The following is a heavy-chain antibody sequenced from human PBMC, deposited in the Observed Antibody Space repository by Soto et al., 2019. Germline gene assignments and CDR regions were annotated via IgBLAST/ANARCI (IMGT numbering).Heavy chain of an antibody. CDR3: ARDDTQLLDY. D-gene: IGHD2-2*02. Sequence: PGGSLRISCAASAFTFSSYWMHWVRQAPGKGLVWVAVIRYDGSNTYYADSVKGRFTISRDNSKNTLYLQMNSLRAEDTAVYYCARDDTQLLDYWGQGTLVTVSS. CDR2: IRYDGSNT. J-gene: IGHJ4*02. V-gene: IGHV3-33*08. CDR1: AFTFSSYW.